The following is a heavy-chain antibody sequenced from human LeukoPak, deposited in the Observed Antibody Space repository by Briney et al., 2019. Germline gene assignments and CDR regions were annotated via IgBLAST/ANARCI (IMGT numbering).Heavy chain of an antibody. CDR3: ARAAAAVLDY. J-gene: IGHJ4*02. D-gene: IGHD6-13*01. Sequence: SQTLSLTCTVSGGSISSYYWSWIRQPPGKGLEWIGYIYYSGSTNYNPSLKSRVTISVDTSKNQFSLKLSSVTAADTAVYYCARAAAAVLDYWGQGTLVTVSS. CDR2: IYYSGST. CDR1: GGSISSYY. V-gene: IGHV4-59*01.